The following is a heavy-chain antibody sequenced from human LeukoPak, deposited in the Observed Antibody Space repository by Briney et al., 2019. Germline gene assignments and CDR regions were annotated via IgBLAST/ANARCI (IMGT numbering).Heavy chain of an antibody. CDR1: GDSISSRTYY. J-gene: IGHJ5*02. V-gene: IGHV4-31*03. Sequence: SETLSLTCSVSGDSISSRTYYWTWIRQHPEKGLEWIGYIWNSGSTNYNPALKSRVTISVDTSKNQFSLKLTSVTAADTAIYYCARDVSSMFPNWFDPWDQGILVIVSS. CDR3: ARDVSSMFPNWFDP. CDR2: IWNSGST. D-gene: IGHD6-6*01.